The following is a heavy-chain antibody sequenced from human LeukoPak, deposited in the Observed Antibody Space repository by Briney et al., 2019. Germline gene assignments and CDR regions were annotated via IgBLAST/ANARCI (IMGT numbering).Heavy chain of an antibody. V-gene: IGHV3-30-3*01. CDR1: GFTFSSYA. D-gene: IGHD1-14*01. CDR2: ISYDGSNK. Sequence: TGRSLRLSCAASGFTFSSYAMHWVRQAPGKGLEWVAVISYDGSNKYYADSVKGRFTISRDNSKNTLYLQMNSLRAEDTAVYYCARDRELGHPDPWGDFDYWGQGTLVTVSS. CDR3: ARDRELGHPDPWGDFDY. J-gene: IGHJ4*02.